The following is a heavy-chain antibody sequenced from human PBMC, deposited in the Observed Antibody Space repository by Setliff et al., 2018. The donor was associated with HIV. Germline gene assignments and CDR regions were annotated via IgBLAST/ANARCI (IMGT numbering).Heavy chain of an antibody. J-gene: IGHJ4*02. Sequence: ASVKVSCKTSGYTFTAYYLHWVRQAPGQGLEWMGWINPNSGGTDYAQKFRGRVTMTRDTSISTAYMGLSRLTSDDTAVYYCARGPNYYDRGSYYNFDYWGEGTLVTVSS. V-gene: IGHV1-2*02. CDR1: GYTFTAYY. D-gene: IGHD3-22*01. CDR2: INPNSGGT. CDR3: ARGPNYYDRGSYYNFDY.